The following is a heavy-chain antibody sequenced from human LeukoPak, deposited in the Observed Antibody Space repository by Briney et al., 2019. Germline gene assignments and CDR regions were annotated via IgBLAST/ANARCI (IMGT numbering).Heavy chain of an antibody. CDR2: INHSGST. Sequence: SETLSLTCAVYGGSFSGYYWSWIRQPPGKGLEWIGEINHSGSTNYNPSLKSRVTISVDTSKNQFSLKLSSVTAADTAVYYCARRVGYYYYYMDVWGKGTTVTVSS. CDR1: GGSFSGYY. J-gene: IGHJ6*03. V-gene: IGHV4-34*01. CDR3: ARRVGYYYYYMDV.